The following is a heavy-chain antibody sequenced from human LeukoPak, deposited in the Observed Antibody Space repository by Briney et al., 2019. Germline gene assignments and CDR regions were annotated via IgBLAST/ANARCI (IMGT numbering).Heavy chain of an antibody. CDR2: MWFDGSNE. V-gene: IGHV3-33*01. CDR1: GFTFRSYG. Sequence: QPGGSLRLSCAASGFTFRSYGMHWVRQAPGKGLEWVAVMWFDGSNEYYADSVKGRFTISRDNSKNTLYLQMNSLRAEDTAVYFCVRDRPCGGDCPPGNFQQWGQGTLVMVSS. J-gene: IGHJ1*01. D-gene: IGHD2-21*02. CDR3: VRDRPCGGDCPPGNFQQ.